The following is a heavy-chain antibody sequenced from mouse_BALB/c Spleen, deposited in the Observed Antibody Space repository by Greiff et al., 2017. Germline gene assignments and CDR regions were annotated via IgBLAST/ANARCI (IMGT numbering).Heavy chain of an antibody. CDR2: ISYSGST. Sequence: EVKLMESGPGLVKPSQSLSLTCTVTGYSITSDYAWNWIRQFPGNKLEWMGYISYSGSTSYNPSLKSRISITRDTSKNQFFLQLNSVTTEDTATYYCARSPYYYGSSPSYWYFDVWGAGTTVTVSS. D-gene: IGHD1-1*01. CDR3: ARSPYYYGSSPSYWYFDV. V-gene: IGHV3-2*02. J-gene: IGHJ1*01. CDR1: GYSITSDYA.